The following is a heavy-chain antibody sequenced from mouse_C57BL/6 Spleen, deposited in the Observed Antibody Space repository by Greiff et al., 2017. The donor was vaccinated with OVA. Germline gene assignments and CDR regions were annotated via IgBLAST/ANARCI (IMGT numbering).Heavy chain of an antibody. V-gene: IGHV5-12*01. CDR2: ISNGGGST. CDR3: ARRDGIPSYAMDY. CDR1: GFTFSDYY. Sequence: EVHLVESGGGLVQPGGSLKLSCAASGFTFSDYYMYWVRQTPEKRLEWVAYISNGGGSTYYPDTVKGRFTISRDNAKNTLYLQMSRLKSEDTAMYYCARRDGIPSYAMDYWGQGTSVTVSS. D-gene: IGHD5-1-1*01. J-gene: IGHJ4*01.